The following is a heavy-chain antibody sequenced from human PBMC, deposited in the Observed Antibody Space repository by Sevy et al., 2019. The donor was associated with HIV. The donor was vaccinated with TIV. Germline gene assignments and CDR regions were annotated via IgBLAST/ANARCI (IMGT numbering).Heavy chain of an antibody. CDR1: GFTFSTYW. V-gene: IGHV3-7*01. Sequence: GESLKISCGASGFTFSTYWMSWVRQAPGKGLEWVANINQDGSQKYYVDSVKGRFTISKDNAKNSLYLQMNSLRVEDTAVYYCARASYYCSTTSCYIDYWGQGTLVTVSS. J-gene: IGHJ4*02. D-gene: IGHD2-2*02. CDR3: ARASYYCSTTSCYIDY. CDR2: INQDGSQK.